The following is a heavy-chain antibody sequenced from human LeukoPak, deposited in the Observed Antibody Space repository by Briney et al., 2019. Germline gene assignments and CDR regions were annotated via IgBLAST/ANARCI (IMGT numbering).Heavy chain of an antibody. V-gene: IGHV3-30*04. CDR3: ARRAQGYYDSSGYPDY. J-gene: IGHJ4*02. D-gene: IGHD3-22*01. CDR1: GFTFSSYA. Sequence: PERSLRLSCAASGFTFSSYAMHWVRQAPGKGLEWVAVISYDGSNKYYADSVKGRFTISRDNSKNTLYLQMNSLRAEDTAVYYCARRAQGYYDSSGYPDYWGQGTLVTVSS. CDR2: ISYDGSNK.